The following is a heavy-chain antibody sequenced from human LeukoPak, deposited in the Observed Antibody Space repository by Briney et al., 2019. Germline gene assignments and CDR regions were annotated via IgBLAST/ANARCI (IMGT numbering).Heavy chain of an antibody. CDR2: ISSSSGYI. CDR1: GFTFSSNG. D-gene: IGHD1-14*01. Sequence: GGSLRLSCAASGFTFSSNGMNWVRQAPGKGLEWVSSISSSSGYIFYADSVKGRFTVSRDNAKNSLYLQMNSLRAEDTAVYYCARGPDRLRNWFDSWGQEILVTVSS. V-gene: IGHV3-21*01. J-gene: IGHJ5*01. CDR3: ARGPDRLRNWFDS.